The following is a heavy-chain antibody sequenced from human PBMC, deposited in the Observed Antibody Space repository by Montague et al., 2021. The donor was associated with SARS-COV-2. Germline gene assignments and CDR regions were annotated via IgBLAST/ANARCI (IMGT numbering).Heavy chain of an antibody. V-gene: IGHV6-1*01. CDR1: GDSVSIKNAG. CDR3: ARGIWFGELLTGYYYYGMDV. Sequence: CAISGDSVSIKNAGWNWIRQSPSRGLERLGRTYYRSKWYNDYAVFVKSRITINPDTSKNQFSLQLNSVTPEDTAVYYCARGIWFGELLTGYYYYGMDVWGQGTTVTVSS. D-gene: IGHD3-10*01. CDR2: TYYRSKWYN. J-gene: IGHJ6*02.